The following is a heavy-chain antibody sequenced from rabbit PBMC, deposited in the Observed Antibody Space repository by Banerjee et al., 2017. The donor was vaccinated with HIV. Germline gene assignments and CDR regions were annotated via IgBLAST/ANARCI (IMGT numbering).Heavy chain of an antibody. D-gene: IGHD4-1*01. V-gene: IGHV1S47*01. CDR1: GSDISSYA. Sequence: QEQLVESGGGLVQPGESLKLSCTASGSDISSYAMSWVRQAPGKGLEWIGCIYAGDGSTDYASWAKGRFTISLDNAQNTLYVQLNSLTAADTATYFCARDLAGVIGWNFGLWGPGTLVTVS. CDR2: IYAGDGST. J-gene: IGHJ4*01. CDR3: ARDLAGVIGWNFGL.